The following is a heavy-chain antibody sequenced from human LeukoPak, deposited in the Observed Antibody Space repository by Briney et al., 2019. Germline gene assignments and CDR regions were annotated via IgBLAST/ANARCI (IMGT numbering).Heavy chain of an antibody. CDR3: ARAPLVLLWFGEPNSGAFDI. J-gene: IGHJ3*02. V-gene: IGHV4-30-2*01. CDR1: GGSISSGGYS. D-gene: IGHD3-10*01. Sequence: SETLSLTCAVSGGSISSGGYSWSWIRQPPGKGLEWIGYIYHSGSTYYNPSLKSRVTISVDRSKNQFSLKLSSVTAADTAVYYCARAPLVLLWFGEPNSGAFDIWSQGTMVTVSS. CDR2: IYHSGST.